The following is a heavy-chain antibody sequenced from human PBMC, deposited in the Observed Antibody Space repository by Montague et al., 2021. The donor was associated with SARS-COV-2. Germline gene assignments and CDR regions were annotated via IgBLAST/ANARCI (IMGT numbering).Heavy chain of an antibody. CDR1: GGSISGYF. CDR2: IYYSGTT. Sequence: SETLSLTCTVSGGSISGYFWSWIRQSPGKGLEWIGYIYYSGTTKYNPALKSRVAISLETSKNQFSLKLNSVTAADTAVYYCARHGEMATIVGWWFFDLWGRGTLVTVSS. J-gene: IGHJ2*01. CDR3: ARHGEMATIVGWWFFDL. D-gene: IGHD5-24*01. V-gene: IGHV4-59*08.